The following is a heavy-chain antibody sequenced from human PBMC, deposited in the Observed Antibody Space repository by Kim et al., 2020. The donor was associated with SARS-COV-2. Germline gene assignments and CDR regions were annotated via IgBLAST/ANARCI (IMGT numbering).Heavy chain of an antibody. V-gene: IGHV3-30*18. J-gene: IGHJ3*02. CDR2: ISYDGSNK. D-gene: IGHD3-22*01. CDR1: GFTFSSYG. CDR3: AKDGYYHVLAFDI. Sequence: GGSLRLSCAASGFTFSSYGMHWVRQAPGKGLEWVAVISYDGSNKYYADSVKGRFTISRDNSKNTLYLQMNSLRAEDTAVYYCAKDGYYHVLAFDIWGQGT.